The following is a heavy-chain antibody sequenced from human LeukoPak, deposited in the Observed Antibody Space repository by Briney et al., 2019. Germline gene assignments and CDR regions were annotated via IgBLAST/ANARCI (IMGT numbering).Heavy chain of an antibody. CDR1: GYSFTSYW. J-gene: IGHJ4*02. D-gene: IGHD2-15*01. CDR3: ARRGYCSGGSCPDEFDY. CDR2: IYPGDSDT. Sequence: GESLKISCKGSGYSFTSYWIGWVRQMPGKGLEWMGIIYPGDSDTRYSPSFQGQVTISADKSISTAYLQWSSLKASDTAMYYCARRGYCSGGSCPDEFDYWGQGTLVTVSS. V-gene: IGHV5-51*01.